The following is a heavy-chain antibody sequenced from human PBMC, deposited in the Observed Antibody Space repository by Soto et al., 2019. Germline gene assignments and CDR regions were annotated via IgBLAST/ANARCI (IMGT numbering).Heavy chain of an antibody. J-gene: IGHJ5*02. V-gene: IGHV1-69*13. CDR1: GGTLSSYA. CDR2: IIPIFGTA. Sequence: GASVKVSCKASGGTLSSYAISWVRQAPGQGLEWMGGIIPIFGTANYAQKFQGRVTITADESTSTAYMELRSLRSDDTAVYYCARIPINYDILTGYYSRSWFDPWGQGTLVTVSS. CDR3: ARIPINYDILTGYYSRSWFDP. D-gene: IGHD3-9*01.